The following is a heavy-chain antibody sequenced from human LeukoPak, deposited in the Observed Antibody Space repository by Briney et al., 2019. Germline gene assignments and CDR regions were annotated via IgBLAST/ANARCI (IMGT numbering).Heavy chain of an antibody. D-gene: IGHD3-9*01. CDR2: IDPSNGNI. V-gene: IGHV1-18*01. CDR1: GYNFNRYG. Sequence: APVKVSCKSSGYNFNRYGVCWVRQAPEQGLEWIGWIDPSNGNIKYAEKVQDRVTMTTDTSTSTAYMDLRSLRSDDTAVYYCARDGVTGHFEWWGRGTLITVSS. J-gene: IGHJ4*01. CDR3: ARDGVTGHFEW.